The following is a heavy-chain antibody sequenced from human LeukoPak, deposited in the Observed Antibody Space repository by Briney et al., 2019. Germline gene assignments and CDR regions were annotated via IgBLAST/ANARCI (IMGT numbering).Heavy chain of an antibody. CDR1: GFAFSGVS. Sequence: GGSLELSCSASGFAFSGVSMHWVRQASGKGLEWIGQIRSKGNNHATEYGASVKGRFIISRDDSKNTAYLQMNSLETEDTAIYFCARRSDWFDSWGQGTLVTVAS. CDR3: ARRSDWFDS. J-gene: IGHJ5*01. CDR2: IRSKGNNHAT. V-gene: IGHV3-73*01.